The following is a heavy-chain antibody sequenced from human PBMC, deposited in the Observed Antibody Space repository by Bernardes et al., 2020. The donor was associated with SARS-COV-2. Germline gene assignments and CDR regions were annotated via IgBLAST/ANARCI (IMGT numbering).Heavy chain of an antibody. Sequence: GGSLRLSCAASGFTFSSYAMHWVRQAPGKGLEWVAVISYDGSNKYYADSVKGRFTISRDNSKNTLYLQMNSLRAEDTAVYYCARPNSGSYLGAFDIWGQGTMVTVSS. CDR2: ISYDGSNK. CDR3: ARPNSGSYLGAFDI. J-gene: IGHJ3*02. CDR1: GFTFSSYA. V-gene: IGHV3-30-3*01. D-gene: IGHD1-26*01.